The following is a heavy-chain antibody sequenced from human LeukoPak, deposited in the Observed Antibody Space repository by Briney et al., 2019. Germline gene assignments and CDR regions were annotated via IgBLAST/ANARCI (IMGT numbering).Heavy chain of an antibody. CDR1: GGTFSSYA. Sequence: SVKVSCKASGGTFSSYAISWVRQAPGQGLEWMGGIIPIFGTANYAQKFQGRVTITADKSTGTAYMELSSLRSEDTAVYYCARGHPGSGWYHYWGQGTLVTVSS. J-gene: IGHJ4*02. V-gene: IGHV1-69*06. CDR3: ARGHPGSGWYHY. CDR2: IIPIFGTA. D-gene: IGHD6-19*01.